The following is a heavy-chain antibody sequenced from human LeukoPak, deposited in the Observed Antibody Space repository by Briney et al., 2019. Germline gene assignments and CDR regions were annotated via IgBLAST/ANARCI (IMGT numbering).Heavy chain of an antibody. J-gene: IGHJ3*02. Sequence: PGRSLRLSCAASGFTFADYAMHWVRQVPGKGLEWVSGITWNSGSIGYADSVRGRFTISRDNAKNSLYLQMNSLKAEDTAIYYCAREVGTPQAFDIWGQGTMVTVSS. V-gene: IGHV3-9*01. CDR2: ITWNSGSI. CDR3: AREVGTPQAFDI. D-gene: IGHD1-26*01. CDR1: GFTFADYA.